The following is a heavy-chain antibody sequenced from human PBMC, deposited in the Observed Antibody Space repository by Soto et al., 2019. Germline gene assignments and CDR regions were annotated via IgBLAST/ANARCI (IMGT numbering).Heavy chain of an antibody. CDR3: ARVHSGSYPDY. CDR2: IYYSGST. V-gene: IGHV4-59*01. CDR1: GGSISSYY. Sequence: SETLSLTRTVSGGSISSYYWSWIRQPPGKGLEWIGYIYYSGSTNYNPSLKSRVTISVDTSKNQFSLKLSSVTAADTAVYYCARVHSGSYPDYWGQGTLVTVSS. D-gene: IGHD1-26*01. J-gene: IGHJ4*02.